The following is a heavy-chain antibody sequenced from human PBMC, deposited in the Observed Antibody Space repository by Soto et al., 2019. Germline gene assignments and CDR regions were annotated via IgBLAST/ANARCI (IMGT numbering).Heavy chain of an antibody. CDR1: GDSISHYY. D-gene: IGHD2-21*01. J-gene: IGHJ6*02. Sequence: QVQLQESGPGLVKPSETLSLTCAISGDSISHYYWTWIRQSPGRGLEWIGYIYYSGSTTYSPSLKSRVTISVDTSENQLSLKLRSVTAADTAVYYCARHKGASPYYGIDVWGQGTAVTVSS. V-gene: IGHV4-59*01. CDR2: IYYSGST. CDR3: ARHKGASPYYGIDV.